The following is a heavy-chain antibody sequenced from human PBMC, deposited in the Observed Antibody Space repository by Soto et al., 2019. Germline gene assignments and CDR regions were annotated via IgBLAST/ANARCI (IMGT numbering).Heavy chain of an antibody. Sequence: SETLSLTCTVSGGSISSGGYYWGWIRQHPGKGLEWIGYIYDSGSSYYNPSLKSRVTISVDTPKNQFSLKLSSVTAADTAVYYCARVGGSGSVYYGVDVWGQGTTVTVSS. CDR3: ARVGGSGSVYYGVDV. CDR2: IYDSGSS. V-gene: IGHV4-31*03. J-gene: IGHJ6*02. CDR1: GGSISSGGYY. D-gene: IGHD3-10*01.